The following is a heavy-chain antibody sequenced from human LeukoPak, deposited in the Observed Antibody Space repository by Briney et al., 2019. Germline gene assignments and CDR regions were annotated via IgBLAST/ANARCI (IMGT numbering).Heavy chain of an antibody. J-gene: IGHJ5*02. Sequence: GGSLRLSCAASGFTFNTYSMNWVRQAPGRGLEWVSSISSWNYFIYYADSVKGRFTISRDNAKNEVYLQMNSLRAEDTAVYYCVRDGGVDRLGVAVTDGFDPWGQGILVSVSS. CDR2: ISSWNYFI. CDR3: VRDGGVDRLGVAVTDGFDP. CDR1: GFTFNTYS. D-gene: IGHD6-19*01. V-gene: IGHV3-21*01.